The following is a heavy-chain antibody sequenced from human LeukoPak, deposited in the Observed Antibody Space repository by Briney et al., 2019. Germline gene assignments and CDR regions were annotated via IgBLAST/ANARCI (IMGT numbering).Heavy chain of an antibody. CDR3: ARDAAEYYYYGMDV. J-gene: IGHJ6*04. Sequence: SVKVSCKASGGTFSSYAISWVRQAPGQGLEWMGGIIPIFGTANYAQKFQGRVTITADESPSTAYMELSSLRSEDTAVYYCARDAAEYYYYGMDVWGKGTTVTVSS. D-gene: IGHD2-15*01. V-gene: IGHV1-69*01. CDR1: GGTFSSYA. CDR2: IIPIFGTA.